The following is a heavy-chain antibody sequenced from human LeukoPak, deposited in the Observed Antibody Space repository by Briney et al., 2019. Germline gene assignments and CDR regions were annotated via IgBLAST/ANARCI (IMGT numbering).Heavy chain of an antibody. D-gene: IGHD3-10*01. CDR2: IYYSGST. CDR1: GGSIGSSSYY. Sequence: PSETLSLTCTVSGGSIGSSSYYWGWIRQPPGKGLEWIGSIYYSGSTYYNSSLKSRVTISVDTSKNQFSLKLSSVTAADTAVYYCARRPVNEPNLPYYGNYYYYYGMDVWGQGTTVTVSS. V-gene: IGHV4-39*01. J-gene: IGHJ6*02. CDR3: ARRPVNEPNLPYYGNYYYYYGMDV.